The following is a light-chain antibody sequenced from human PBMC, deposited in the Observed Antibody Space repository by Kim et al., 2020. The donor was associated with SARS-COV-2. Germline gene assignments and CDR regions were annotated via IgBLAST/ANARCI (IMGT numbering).Light chain of an antibody. V-gene: IGKV3-11*01. CDR1: QSVSSY. CDR3: QQRSNWPLT. J-gene: IGKJ2*01. CDR2: DAS. Sequence: EIVLTQSPATLSLSPGERATLSCRASQSVSSYLAWYQQKPGQAPRLLIYDASNRATGIPARFSGSGSGTDFTLTISSLEPEDFAVYYCQQRSNWPLTLGQGTKLQN.